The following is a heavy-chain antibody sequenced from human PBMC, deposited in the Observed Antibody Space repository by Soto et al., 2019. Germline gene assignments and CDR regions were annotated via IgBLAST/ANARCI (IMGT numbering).Heavy chain of an antibody. Sequence: PSETLALTCTVSSGSINSGGYYGTWIRQLPGKGLEWIGYIYYSGSTYYNPSLKSRVTISVDTSKNQFSLKLSSVTAADTAVYYCARGRRGGWYYYYYGMDVWGQGTTVTVSS. CDR3: ARGRRGGWYYYYYGMDV. J-gene: IGHJ6*02. D-gene: IGHD6-19*01. CDR2: IYYSGST. V-gene: IGHV4-31*02. CDR1: SGSINSGGYY.